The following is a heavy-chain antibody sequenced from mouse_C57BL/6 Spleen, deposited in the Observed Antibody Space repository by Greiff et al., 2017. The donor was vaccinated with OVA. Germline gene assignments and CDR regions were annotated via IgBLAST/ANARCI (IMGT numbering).Heavy chain of an antibody. J-gene: IGHJ1*03. CDR1: GYSITSGYY. CDR3: AREREGRYWYFDV. V-gene: IGHV3-6*01. CDR2: ISYDGSN. Sequence: EVKLQESGPGLVKPSQSLSLTCSVTGYSITSGYYWNWIRQFPGNKLEWMGYISYDGSNNYNPSLKNRISITRDTSKNQFFLKLNSVTTEDTATYYCAREREGRYWYFDVWGTGTTVTVSS.